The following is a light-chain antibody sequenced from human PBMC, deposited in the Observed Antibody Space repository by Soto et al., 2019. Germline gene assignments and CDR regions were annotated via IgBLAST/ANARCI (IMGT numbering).Light chain of an antibody. J-gene: IGLJ3*02. Sequence: QSALTQPASVSGSLGQSITISCTGTSNDVGSYNLVSWYQQHPGKAPKLMISEVSKRPSGVSNRFSGSKSDNTASLTLSGLQAEDEADYYCCSYAGNSTLVFGGGTKVTVL. CDR1: SNDVGSYNL. CDR2: EVS. V-gene: IGLV2-23*02. CDR3: CSYAGNSTLV.